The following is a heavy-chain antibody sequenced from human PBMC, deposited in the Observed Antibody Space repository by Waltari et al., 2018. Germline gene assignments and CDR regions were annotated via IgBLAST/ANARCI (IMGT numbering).Heavy chain of an antibody. Sequence: EVQLLESGGGLIPPGGSLTLSCAASGFTFNNYAMNWIRQAPGKGLGCVSVSYSGGGAYYADSVKGRFTISRDNSKNTLYLQMSSLRLEDTAVYYCVKETAYGYYFDNWGQGTLVSVSS. CDR2: SYSGGGA. D-gene: IGHD3-10*01. CDR3: VKETAYGYYFDN. CDR1: GFTFNNYA. V-gene: IGHV3-23*03. J-gene: IGHJ4*02.